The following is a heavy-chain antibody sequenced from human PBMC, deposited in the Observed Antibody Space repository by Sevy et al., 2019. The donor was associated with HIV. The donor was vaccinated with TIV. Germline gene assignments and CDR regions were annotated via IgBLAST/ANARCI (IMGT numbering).Heavy chain of an antibody. CDR3: ARVSYGDYVGDAFDI. CDR1: GYTFTSYG. D-gene: IGHD4-17*01. V-gene: IGHV1-18*01. CDR2: ISAYNGNT. Sequence: ASVKVSCKASGYTFTSYGISWVRQAPGQGLEWMGWISAYNGNTNYAQKLQGRVTMTTDTSTSTAYMELRSLRSDDTDVYYCARVSYGDYVGDAFDIWGQGTMVTVSS. J-gene: IGHJ3*02.